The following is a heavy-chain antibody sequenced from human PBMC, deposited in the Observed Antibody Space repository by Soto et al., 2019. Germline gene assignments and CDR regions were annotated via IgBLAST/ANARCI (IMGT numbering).Heavy chain of an antibody. CDR3: ARDVGAPNCYSEL. J-gene: IGHJ2*01. V-gene: IGHV3-53*04. CDR2: IYSGGST. Sequence: EVQLVESGGGLVQPGGSLRLSCAASGFTVSSNYMSWVRQAPGKGLEWVSVIYSGGSTYYADSVKGRFTISRHNSKNTLYLQMNSLRAAYPAVYYCARDVGAPNCYSELWGRDTLVTVSS. CDR1: GFTVSSNY. D-gene: IGHD1-26*01.